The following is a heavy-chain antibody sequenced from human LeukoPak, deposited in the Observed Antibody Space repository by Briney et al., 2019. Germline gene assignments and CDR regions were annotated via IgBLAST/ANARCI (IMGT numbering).Heavy chain of an antibody. Sequence: PGGSLRLSCAASGFTFSSYGMHWVRQAPGKGLEWVAVISYDGSNKYYADSVKGRFTISRDNSKNTLYLQMNSQRAEDTAVYYCAKDHRPVDFWSIDYFDYWGQGTLVTVSS. CDR1: GFTFSSYG. CDR2: ISYDGSNK. D-gene: IGHD3-3*01. V-gene: IGHV3-30*18. J-gene: IGHJ4*02. CDR3: AKDHRPVDFWSIDYFDY.